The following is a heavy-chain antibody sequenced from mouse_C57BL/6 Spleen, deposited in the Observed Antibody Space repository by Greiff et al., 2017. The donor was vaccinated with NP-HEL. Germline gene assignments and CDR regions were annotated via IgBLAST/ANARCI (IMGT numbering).Heavy chain of an antibody. CDR3: ARRSDDGYYVRYAMDY. D-gene: IGHD2-3*01. Sequence: EVQLQQSGPELVKPGASVKISCKASGYSFTGYYMHWVKQSSEKSLEWIGEINPSTGGTSYNQKFKGKATLTVDKSSSTAYMQLKSLTSEDSAVYYCARRSDDGYYVRYAMDYWGQGTSVTVSS. J-gene: IGHJ4*01. V-gene: IGHV1-43*01. CDR2: INPSTGGT. CDR1: GYSFTGYY.